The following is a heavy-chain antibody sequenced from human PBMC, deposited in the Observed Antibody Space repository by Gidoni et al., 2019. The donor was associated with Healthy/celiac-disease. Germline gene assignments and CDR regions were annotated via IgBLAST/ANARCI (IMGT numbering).Heavy chain of an antibody. CDR2: FNHSGST. CDR1: GGSFGGYY. J-gene: IGHJ5*02. Sequence: QVPLQQCGAGLLQPSETLSLTCAVYGGSFGGYYWSWILQPPGKGLEWIGEFNHSGSTYSNPSLKSRVTISVDTFKKQFSLKLSSVTAADTAVYYCARGQGLRGLRYYGSGTLRFDPWGQGTLVTVSS. CDR3: ARGQGLRGLRYYGSGTLRFDP. D-gene: IGHD3-10*01. V-gene: IGHV4-34*01.